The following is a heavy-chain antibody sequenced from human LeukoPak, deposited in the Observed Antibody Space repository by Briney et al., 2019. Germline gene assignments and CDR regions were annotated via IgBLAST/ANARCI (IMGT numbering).Heavy chain of an antibody. CDR3: ATYYYDSSGYYYPNWFDP. CDR1: GGTFSSHA. V-gene: IGHV1-69*05. CDR2: IIPIFGTA. D-gene: IGHD3-22*01. Sequence: ASVKVSCKASGGTFSSHAISWVRQAPGQGLEWMGRIIPIFGTANYAQKFQGRVMITTDESTSTAYMELSSLRSEDTAVYYCATYYYDSSGYYYPNWFDPWGQGTLVTVSS. J-gene: IGHJ5*02.